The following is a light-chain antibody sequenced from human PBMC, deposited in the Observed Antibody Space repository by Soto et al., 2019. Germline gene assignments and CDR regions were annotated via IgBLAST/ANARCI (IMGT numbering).Light chain of an antibody. Sequence: QSVVTQPRWVSGSPGQSVTISCTGTSSDGGVYNYVSWYQQHPGKAPKLMIYDVSKRPSGVPDRFSGSKSGNTASLTISGLQAEDEADYYCCSYAGSYTYVFGTGTKVTVL. J-gene: IGLJ1*01. CDR2: DVS. CDR3: CSYAGSYTYV. V-gene: IGLV2-11*01. CDR1: SSDGGVYNY.